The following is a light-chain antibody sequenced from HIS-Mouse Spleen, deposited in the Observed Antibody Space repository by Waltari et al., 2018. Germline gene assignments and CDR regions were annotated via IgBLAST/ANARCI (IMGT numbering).Light chain of an antibody. CDR1: NIGRKN. Sequence: SYELTQPLSVSVALGQTASITCGGNNIGRKNVQWYQQKPGQAPVLVIYRDSNRPPGIPERFSGSNSGNTATLTISRAQAGDEADYYCQVWDSSTAVFGGGTKLTAL. J-gene: IGLJ2*01. CDR2: RDS. V-gene: IGLV3-9*01. CDR3: QVWDSSTAV.